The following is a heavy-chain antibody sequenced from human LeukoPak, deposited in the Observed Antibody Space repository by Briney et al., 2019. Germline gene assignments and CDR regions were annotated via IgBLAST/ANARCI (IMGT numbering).Heavy chain of an antibody. CDR2: IYYSGST. J-gene: IGHJ6*02. Sequence: SETLSLTCTVSGGSISSSSYYWGWIRQPPGKGLEWIGSIYYSGSTYYNPSLKSRVTISVDTSKNQFSLKLSSVTAADTAVYYCARDSDSGYGMDVWGQGTTVTVSS. D-gene: IGHD6-25*01. CDR1: GGSISSSSYY. CDR3: ARDSDSGYGMDV. V-gene: IGHV4-39*07.